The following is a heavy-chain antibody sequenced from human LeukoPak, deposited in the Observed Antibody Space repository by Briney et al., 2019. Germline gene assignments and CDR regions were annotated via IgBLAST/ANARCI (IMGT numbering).Heavy chain of an antibody. D-gene: IGHD6-6*01. Sequence: PSETLSLTCTVSGGSISNYCWSWVRQPPGKGLEWIGYIYTSGSTNYNPSLKSRVTISVDTSKNQFSLKLSSVTAADTAVYYCARRVSSSTTNWFDPWGQGTLVTVSS. CDR1: GGSISNYC. J-gene: IGHJ5*02. CDR3: ARRVSSSTTNWFDP. CDR2: IYTSGST. V-gene: IGHV4-4*09.